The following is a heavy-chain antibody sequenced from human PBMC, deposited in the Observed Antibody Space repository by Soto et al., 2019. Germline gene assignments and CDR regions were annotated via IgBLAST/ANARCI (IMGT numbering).Heavy chain of an antibody. V-gene: IGHV1-69*13. CDR1: GYTFTSYG. Sequence: SVKVSCKASGYTFTSYGISWVRQAPGQGLEWMGGIIPIFGTANYAQKFQGRVTITADESTSTAYMELSSLRSEDTAVYYCARAYSGSYAFDIWGQGTMVTVSS. D-gene: IGHD1-26*01. CDR2: IIPIFGTA. CDR3: ARAYSGSYAFDI. J-gene: IGHJ3*02.